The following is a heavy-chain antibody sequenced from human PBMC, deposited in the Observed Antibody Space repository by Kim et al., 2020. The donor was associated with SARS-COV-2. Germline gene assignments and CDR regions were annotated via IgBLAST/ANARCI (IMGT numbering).Heavy chain of an antibody. CDR2: IYYSGST. J-gene: IGHJ5*02. Sequence: SETLSLTCTVSGGSISSYYWSWIRQPPGKGLEWIGYIYYSGSTNYNPSLKSRVTISVDTSKNQFSLKLSSVTAADTAVYYCARALPRGVVPAAMRFDPWGQGTLVTVSS. D-gene: IGHD2-2*01. CDR1: GGSISSYY. V-gene: IGHV4-59*13. CDR3: ARALPRGVVPAAMRFDP.